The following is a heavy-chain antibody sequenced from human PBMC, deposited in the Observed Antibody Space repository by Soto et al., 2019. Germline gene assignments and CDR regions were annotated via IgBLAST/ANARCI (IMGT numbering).Heavy chain of an antibody. Sequence: QVRLEQSGAEVKKAGASVKISCKASGYSFAAYYINWVRQVSGQGLEWMGWINPNTGVTDYAQKFQGRVTLTRDTFIKTAYLELTSLRSDDTAVYYCAKIYTWNEWQGGSDYWGQGTLLTVSS. CDR1: GYSFAAYY. J-gene: IGHJ4*02. V-gene: IGHV1-2*02. CDR2: INPNTGVT. D-gene: IGHD3-3*01. CDR3: AKIYTWNEWQGGSDY.